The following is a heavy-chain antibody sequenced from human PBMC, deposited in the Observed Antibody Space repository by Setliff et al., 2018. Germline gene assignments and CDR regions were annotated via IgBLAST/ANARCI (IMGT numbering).Heavy chain of an antibody. CDR1: YY. CDR2: IRSSNSYT. V-gene: IGHV3-11*06. CDR3: ARDGVYYAMDV. Sequence: YYWGWIRQAPGKGLEWVSYIRSSNSYTNYADSVKGRFTISRDFAKNSLFLQMNSLRVEDTAVYYCARDGVYYAMDVWGQGTTVTVSS. J-gene: IGHJ6*02. D-gene: IGHD1-20*01.